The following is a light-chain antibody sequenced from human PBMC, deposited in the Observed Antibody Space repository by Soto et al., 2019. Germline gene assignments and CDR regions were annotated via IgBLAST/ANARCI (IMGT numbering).Light chain of an antibody. CDR1: SSDVGGYNY. Sequence: QSALTQPASVSGSPGQSITISCTGTSSDVGGYNYVSWYQQHPGKAPKLMIYDVSNRPAGVSNRFSGSKSGNTASLTISGLQAEDEAEYFCSSYTSSRTVVFGGGTKLTVL. J-gene: IGLJ2*01. CDR3: SSYTSSRTVV. V-gene: IGLV2-14*01. CDR2: DVS.